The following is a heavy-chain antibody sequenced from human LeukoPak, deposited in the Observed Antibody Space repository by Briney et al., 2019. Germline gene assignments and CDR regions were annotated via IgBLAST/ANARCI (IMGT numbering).Heavy chain of an antibody. V-gene: IGHV1-3*01. Sequence: ASVKVSCEASGYTFTSYAMHWVRQAPGQRLEWMGWINAGNGNTKYSQKFQGRVTITRDTSASTAYMELSSLRSEDTAVYYCARDLGYGDSSDYWGQGTLVTVSS. CDR2: INAGNGNT. J-gene: IGHJ4*02. CDR3: ARDLGYGDSSDY. CDR1: GYTFTSYA. D-gene: IGHD4-17*01.